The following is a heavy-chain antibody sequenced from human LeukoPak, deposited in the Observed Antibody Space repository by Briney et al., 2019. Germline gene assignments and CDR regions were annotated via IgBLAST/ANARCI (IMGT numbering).Heavy chain of an antibody. J-gene: IGHJ3*02. D-gene: IGHD3-10*01. CDR2: ISSSSTI. Sequence: PGGSLRLSCAASGFTFSSYSMNWVRQAPGKGLEWVSYISSSSTIYYADSVKGRFTISRDNSKNTLYLQMNSLRAEDTAVYYCARGGYYGSGGPGTFDIWGQGTMVTVSS. CDR1: GFTFSSYS. CDR3: ARGGYYGSGGPGTFDI. V-gene: IGHV3-48*01.